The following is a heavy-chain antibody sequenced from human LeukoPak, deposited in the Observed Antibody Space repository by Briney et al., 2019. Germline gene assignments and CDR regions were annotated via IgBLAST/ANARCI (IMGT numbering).Heavy chain of an antibody. Sequence: ASVKVSCKASGYTFTGYYIHWVRQVPGQGLEWMGWMNPNSGNAGYAQKFQGRVTMTRNTSTITAYMELSSLRAEDTAVYYCARAFSGQRGYSYGPDYFDYWGQGTLVTVSS. CDR3: ARAFSGQRGYSYGPDYFDY. V-gene: IGHV1-8*02. D-gene: IGHD5-18*01. J-gene: IGHJ4*02. CDR1: GYTFTGYY. CDR2: MNPNSGNA.